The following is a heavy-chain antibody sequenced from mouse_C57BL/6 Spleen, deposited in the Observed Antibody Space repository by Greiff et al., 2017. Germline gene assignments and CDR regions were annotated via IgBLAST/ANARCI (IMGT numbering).Heavy chain of an antibody. D-gene: IGHD2-10*01. V-gene: IGHV5-4*01. Sequence: EVHLVESGGGLVKPGGSLKLSCAASGFTFSSYDMSWVRQTPEKRLEWVATISDGGSYTYYPDNVKGRFTISRDNAKNNLYLQLSHLKSEDTAMYIWARDSYNGNSYYARDYGGQGTSVTVSS. CDR2: ISDGGSYT. CDR1: GFTFSSYD. CDR3: ARDSYNGNSYYARDY. J-gene: IGHJ4*01.